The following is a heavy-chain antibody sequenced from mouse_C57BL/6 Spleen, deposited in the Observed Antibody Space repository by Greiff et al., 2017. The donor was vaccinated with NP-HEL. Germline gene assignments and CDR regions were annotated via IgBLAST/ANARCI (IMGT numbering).Heavy chain of an antibody. CDR2: INPNNGGT. Sequence: VQLKQSGPELVKPGASVKISCKASGYTFTDYYMNWVKQSHGKSLEWIGDINPNNGGTSYNQKFKGKATLTVDKSSSTAYMELRSLTSEDSAVDDCATQYYGRRRYFDVWGTGTTVTVSS. CDR3: ATQYYGRRRYFDV. CDR1: GYTFTDYY. V-gene: IGHV1-26*01. J-gene: IGHJ1*03. D-gene: IGHD1-1*01.